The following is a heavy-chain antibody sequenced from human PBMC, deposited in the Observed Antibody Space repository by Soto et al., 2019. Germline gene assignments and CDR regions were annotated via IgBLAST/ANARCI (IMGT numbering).Heavy chain of an antibody. Sequence: SVKVSCKASGGTFSSYAISWVRQAPGQGLEWMGGIIPIFGTANYAQKFQGRVTITADESTSTAYMELSSLRSEDTAVYYCARDRSITGTTVDYYGMDVWGQGTTVTVSS. J-gene: IGHJ6*02. V-gene: IGHV1-69*13. D-gene: IGHD1-7*01. CDR3: ARDRSITGTTVDYYGMDV. CDR2: IIPIFGTA. CDR1: GGTFSSYA.